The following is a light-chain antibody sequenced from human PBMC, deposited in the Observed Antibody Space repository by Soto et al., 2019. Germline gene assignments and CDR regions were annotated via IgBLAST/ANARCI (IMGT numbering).Light chain of an antibody. CDR3: QQYGTSLT. J-gene: IGKJ4*01. Sequence: IVLTQSPGTLSLSPGEGATLSCRASQNIKNNFLAWYQQRPGQAPRLLIHAASIRATGTPDRFTGSASGTDFTLIISRLEPEDFAVYYCQQYGTSLTLGGGTRVEIK. CDR2: AAS. V-gene: IGKV3-20*01. CDR1: QNIKNNF.